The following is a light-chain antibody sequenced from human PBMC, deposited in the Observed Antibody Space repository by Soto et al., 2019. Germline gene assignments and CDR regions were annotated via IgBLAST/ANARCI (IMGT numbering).Light chain of an antibody. J-gene: IGKJ2*01. CDR3: QQYETLYT. Sequence: IQMTQSPSSLSASVGDSVTITCQASQDISIYLHWYQQHPGKAPKLLIYDAYNLEAGVPSRFSGSGSGTHFSLTIRSLQPEAFATYYCQQYETLYTFGPGTKLEI. V-gene: IGKV1-33*01. CDR1: QDISIY. CDR2: DAY.